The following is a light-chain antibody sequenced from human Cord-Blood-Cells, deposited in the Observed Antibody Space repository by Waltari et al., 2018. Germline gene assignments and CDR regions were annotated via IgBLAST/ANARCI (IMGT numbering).Light chain of an antibody. J-gene: IGKJ2*01. CDR3: QQSYRTPVYT. CDR1: QSISSY. CDR2: AAS. Sequence: DIQMTQSPYSLSASVGDRVTITCLASQSISSYLHWYQQKPGKAPKLLIYAASRLQSGVPSRFSGSGSGTDFTLTISSLEPEDFATYYCQQSYRTPVYTFGQGTKLEIK. V-gene: IGKV1-39*01.